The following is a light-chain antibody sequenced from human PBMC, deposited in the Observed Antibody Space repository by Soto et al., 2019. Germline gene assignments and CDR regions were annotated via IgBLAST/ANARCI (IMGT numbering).Light chain of an antibody. Sequence: QSVLTQSPSASGTPGQRVTISCSASTSNFVSNSVSWYQHVPGTAPKLLISRNHQRPSGVPDRFSGSKSATSASLAISDLRSEDEADYYCQSFDNSLSGVIFGGGTKLTVL. V-gene: IGLV1-47*01. J-gene: IGLJ2*01. CDR2: RNH. CDR1: TSNFVSNS. CDR3: QSFDNSLSGVI.